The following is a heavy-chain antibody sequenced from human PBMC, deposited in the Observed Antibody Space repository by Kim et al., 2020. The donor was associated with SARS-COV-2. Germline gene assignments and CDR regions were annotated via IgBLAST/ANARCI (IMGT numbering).Heavy chain of an antibody. V-gene: IGHV1-8*01. J-gene: IGHJ4*02. D-gene: IGHD3-10*01. CDR3: ARGRVLLWFGELRPFDY. Sequence: FQGRVTMTRNTSKSTAYMGLSSLRSEDTAVYYCARGRVLLWFGELRPFDYWGQGTLVTVSS.